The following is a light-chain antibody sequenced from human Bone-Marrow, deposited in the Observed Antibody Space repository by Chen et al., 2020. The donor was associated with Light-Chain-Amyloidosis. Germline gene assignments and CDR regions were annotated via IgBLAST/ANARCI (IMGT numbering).Light chain of an antibody. J-gene: IGKJ4*01. CDR2: GSS. CDR1: QTISSNY. CDR3: QQYGTSPLT. Sequence: EIVLTQSPGTLSLSPGEGANLSCRASQTISSNYLTWYQQKFGQAPRLLIYGSSSRVTGIPDRFTGSGSGTDFTLTINRLVPEDFAMYYCQQYGTSPLTFGGGTKVEIK. V-gene: IGKV3-20*01.